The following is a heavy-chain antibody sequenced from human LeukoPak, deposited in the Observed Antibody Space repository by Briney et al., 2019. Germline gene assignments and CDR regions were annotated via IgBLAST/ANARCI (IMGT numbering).Heavy chain of an antibody. CDR3: ARTSSTLWLRTPGGDY. CDR2: ISAYNGNT. D-gene: IGHD5-12*01. Sequence: ASVKVSCRASGYTFTSYGISWVRQAPGQGLEWMGWISAYNGNTNYAQKLQGRVTMTTDTSTSTAYMELRSLRSDDTAVYYCARTSSTLWLRTPGGDYWGQGTLVTVSS. CDR1: GYTFTSYG. V-gene: IGHV1-18*01. J-gene: IGHJ4*02.